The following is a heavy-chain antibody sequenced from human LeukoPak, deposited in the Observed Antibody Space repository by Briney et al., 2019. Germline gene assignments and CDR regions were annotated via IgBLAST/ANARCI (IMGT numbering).Heavy chain of an antibody. V-gene: IGHV3-23*01. CDR1: GFXFRSYW. D-gene: IGHD4-23*01. CDR3: VKARTLVIPMDAFDV. CDR2: ITDSGGST. Sequence: GGSLRLSCAPSGFXFRSYWIHWVRQAPGKGLVWISGITDSGGSTFYADAVKGRFTISRDNSKNTLFLQMNSLRAEDTAVYFCVKARTLVIPMDAFDVWGQGTMVTVSS. J-gene: IGHJ3*01.